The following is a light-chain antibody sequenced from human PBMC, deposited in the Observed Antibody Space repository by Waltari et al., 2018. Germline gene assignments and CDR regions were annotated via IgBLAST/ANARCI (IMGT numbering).Light chain of an antibody. CDR2: LGS. CDR3: MQALQTPPE. Sequence: DIVMTQSPLSLPVTPGEPASISCRSSQSLLHSNGYNYLDWYLQKPVQSPQLLIYLGSNRASGVPDRFSGSGSGTDFTLKISRVEAEDVGVYYCMQALQTPPEFGGGTKVEIK. V-gene: IGKV2-28*01. CDR1: QSLLHSNGYNY. J-gene: IGKJ4*01.